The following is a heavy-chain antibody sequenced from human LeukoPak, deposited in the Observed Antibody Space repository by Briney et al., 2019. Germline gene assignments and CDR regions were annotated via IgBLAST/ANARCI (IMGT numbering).Heavy chain of an antibody. D-gene: IGHD2-15*01. J-gene: IGHJ5*02. CDR2: IYTRGGT. Sequence: SETLSLTCTVSGGSINNYYWSWIRQPAGKGLEWIGRIYTRGGTNYNPSLKSRVTMSVDTSKNQFSLKLTSVTAADTAVYYCTRLSHVAGAPKVSWFDPWGQGTLVTVSS. V-gene: IGHV4-4*07. CDR3: TRLSHVAGAPKVSWFDP. CDR1: GGSINNYY.